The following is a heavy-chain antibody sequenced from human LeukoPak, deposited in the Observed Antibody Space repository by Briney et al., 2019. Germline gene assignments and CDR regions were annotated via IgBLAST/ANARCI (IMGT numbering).Heavy chain of an antibody. D-gene: IGHD6-19*01. Sequence: ASVKVSCKASGYTFTSYDINWVRQATGQGVERMGWMNPNSGNTGYAQKFQGRVTITRNTSISTAYMELSSLRSEDTAVYYCARGGSGWSPSGWFDPWGQGTLVTVSS. CDR3: ARGGSGWSPSGWFDP. V-gene: IGHV1-8*03. CDR2: MNPNSGNT. J-gene: IGHJ5*02. CDR1: GYTFTSYD.